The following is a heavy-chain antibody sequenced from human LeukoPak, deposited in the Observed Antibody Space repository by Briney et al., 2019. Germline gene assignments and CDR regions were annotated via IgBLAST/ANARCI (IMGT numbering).Heavy chain of an antibody. Sequence: GGSLRLSCAASGFTFSSFTMNWVRQAPGKGLEWVSSISSSSSYIYYADSVKGRFTISRDNAKNSLYLQMNSLRAEDTAVYYCARGWWSGSSNPENWFDPWGQGTLVTVSS. CDR2: ISSSSSYI. D-gene: IGHD1-26*01. CDR3: ARGWWSGSSNPENWFDP. CDR1: GFTFSSFT. V-gene: IGHV3-21*01. J-gene: IGHJ5*02.